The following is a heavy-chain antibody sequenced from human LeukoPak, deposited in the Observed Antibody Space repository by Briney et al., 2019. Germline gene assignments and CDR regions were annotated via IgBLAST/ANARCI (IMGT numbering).Heavy chain of an antibody. CDR3: ARGAAMVTSAADY. V-gene: IGHV3-21*01. J-gene: IGHJ4*02. D-gene: IGHD5-18*01. CDR2: ISSSSSYI. Sequence: GGSLRLSCAASGFTFSSYSMNWVRQAPGKGLEWVSSISSSSSYIYYADSVKGRFTISRDNAKNSLYLQMNSLRAEDTAVYYCARGAAMVTSAADYWGQGTLVTVSS. CDR1: GFTFSSYS.